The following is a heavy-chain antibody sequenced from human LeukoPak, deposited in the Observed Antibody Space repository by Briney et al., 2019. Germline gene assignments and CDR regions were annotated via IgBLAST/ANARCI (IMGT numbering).Heavy chain of an antibody. CDR2: ISSSGSTI. Sequence: GGSLRLSCAASGFTFSDYYMSWIRQAPGKGLEWVSYISSSGSTIYYADSVKVRFTISRDNAKNSLYLQMNSLRAEDTAVYYRARAIYTVTTPDAFDIWGQGTMVTVSS. J-gene: IGHJ3*02. D-gene: IGHD4-17*01. V-gene: IGHV3-11*01. CDR1: GFTFSDYY. CDR3: ARAIYTVTTPDAFDI.